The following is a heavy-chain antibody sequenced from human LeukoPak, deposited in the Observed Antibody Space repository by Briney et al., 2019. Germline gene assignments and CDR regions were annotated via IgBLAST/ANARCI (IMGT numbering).Heavy chain of an antibody. Sequence: GGALRLSCAASGFSISSNYMSWVRQAPGKGVEWVSIIHSDASTYYSDSVKGGFTISRDNSKNTMYLLMNSLRAEDTAVYYCARERPPRRSGYDSLELVSWGQGTLVTVSS. CDR1: GFSISSNY. D-gene: IGHD5-12*01. CDR3: ARERPPRRSGYDSLELVS. CDR2: IHSDAST. J-gene: IGHJ5*02. V-gene: IGHV3-66*01.